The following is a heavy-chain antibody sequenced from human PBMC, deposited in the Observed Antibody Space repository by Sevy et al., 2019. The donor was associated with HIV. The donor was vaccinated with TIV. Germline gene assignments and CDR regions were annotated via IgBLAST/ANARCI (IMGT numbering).Heavy chain of an antibody. V-gene: IGHV3-23*01. Sequence: GGSLRLACAASGFTFSSYAMSWVRQAPGKGLEWVSAFSGSGGSTYYADSVKGRFTISRDNSKNMLYLQMNSLRAEDTAVYYCAKDEKYSGYDWELDYWGQGTLVTVSS. J-gene: IGHJ4*02. CDR3: AKDEKYSGYDWELDY. CDR2: FSGSGGST. D-gene: IGHD5-12*01. CDR1: GFTFSSYA.